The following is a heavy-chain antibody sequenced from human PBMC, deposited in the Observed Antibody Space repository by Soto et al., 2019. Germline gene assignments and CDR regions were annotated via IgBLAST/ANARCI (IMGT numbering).Heavy chain of an antibody. D-gene: IGHD3-22*01. CDR2: IWYDRSNK. J-gene: IGHJ6*02. CDR3: ARDRYYYDSSYGMDV. V-gene: IGHV3-33*01. Sequence: QVQLVESGGGVVQPGRSLRLSCAASGFTFSSYGMHWVRQAPGKGLEWVAVIWYDRSNKYYADSVKGRFTISRDNSKNTLYLQMNSLRAEDTAVYYCARDRYYYDSSYGMDVWGQGTTVTVSS. CDR1: GFTFSSYG.